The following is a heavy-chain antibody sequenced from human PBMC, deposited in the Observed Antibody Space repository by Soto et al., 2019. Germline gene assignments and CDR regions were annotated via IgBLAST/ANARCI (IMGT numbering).Heavy chain of an antibody. J-gene: IGHJ4*02. CDR3: ARRKSIAVAGHLDY. Sequence: PSETLSLTCGVSSGSISSSNWWSWVRQPPGKRLEWIGEIYHSGSTSYNPSLKSRVTISVDKSKNQFSLKLSSVTAADTAVYYCARRKSIAVAGHLDYWGQGTLVTVSS. V-gene: IGHV4-4*02. CDR2: IYHSGST. CDR1: SGSISSSNW. D-gene: IGHD6-19*01.